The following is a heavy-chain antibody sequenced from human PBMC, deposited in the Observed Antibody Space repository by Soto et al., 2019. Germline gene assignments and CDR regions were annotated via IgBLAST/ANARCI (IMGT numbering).Heavy chain of an antibody. D-gene: IGHD6-6*01. CDR3: ARSGVGQLGWADYYYYMDV. J-gene: IGHJ6*03. Sequence: SETLSLTCTVSGGSISSYYWSWIRQPPGKGLEWIGYIYYSGSTNYNPSLKSRVTISVDTSKNQFSLKLSCVTAADTAVYYWARSGVGQLGWADYYYYMDVWGKGTTVTFSS. V-gene: IGHV4-59*01. CDR1: GGSISSYY. CDR2: IYYSGST.